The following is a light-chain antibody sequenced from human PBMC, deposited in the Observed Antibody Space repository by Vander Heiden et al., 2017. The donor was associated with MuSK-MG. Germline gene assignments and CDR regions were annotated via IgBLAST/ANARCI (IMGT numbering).Light chain of an antibody. V-gene: IGKV3-20*01. Sequence: EIVLTQSPGTLSLSPGERATLSCRASQTVRSSDLAWYQQRPGQAPKLLIYGASSRANGIPDRFRGSGSGKDFTLTSSRLEHEDFAVYYWQQYFTSNTFGQGTKLEIK. J-gene: IGKJ2*01. CDR3: QQYFTSNT. CDR1: QTVRSSD. CDR2: GAS.